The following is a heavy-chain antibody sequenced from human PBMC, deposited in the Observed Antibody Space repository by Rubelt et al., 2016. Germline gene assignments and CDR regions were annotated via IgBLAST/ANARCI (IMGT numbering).Heavy chain of an antibody. D-gene: IGHD4-17*01. J-gene: IGHJ3*01. V-gene: IGHV4-39*07. CDR1: GGSISSITDY. CDR3: ARRYADYARDPARDVFDV. CDR2: IYYSGST. Sequence: QLQLQESGPGLVKPSETLSLTCIVSGGSISSITDYWGWIRRPPGKGLEWIGDIYYSGSTYYNPSLKSRGTISVDTSKNQFSLKLSSGTAADTAGYYCARRYADYARDPARDVFDVWGQGTMVTVSS.